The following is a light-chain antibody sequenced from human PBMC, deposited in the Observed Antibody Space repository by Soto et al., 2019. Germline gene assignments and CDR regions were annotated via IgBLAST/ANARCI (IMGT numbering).Light chain of an antibody. CDR3: QQYGNSPLT. CDR1: QTVSTSF. V-gene: IGKV3-20*01. CDR2: GAS. J-gene: IGKJ1*01. Sequence: EIVLTQSPGTLSLSPGERATLSCRASQTVSTSFLAWYQQKPGQAPRLLIYGASSRATGTPDRFSGSGSGTDFSLTISRLEPEYFGVFFCQQYGNSPLTFGQGTKVDTK.